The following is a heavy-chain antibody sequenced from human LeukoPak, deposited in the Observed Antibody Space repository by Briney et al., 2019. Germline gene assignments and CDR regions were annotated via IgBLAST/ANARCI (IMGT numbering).Heavy chain of an antibody. CDR3: ARAETGYDYYYYYYMDV. D-gene: IGHD6-13*01. V-gene: IGHV1-18*04. J-gene: IGHJ6*03. CDR2: ISTYNGNT. CDR1: GYTFSSYG. Sequence: GASVKVSCKASGYTFSSYGISWVRQAPGLALEWMGWISTYNGNTNYAQNLQGRVTMTRDTSISTAYMELSRLRSDDTAVYYCARAETGYDYYYYYYMDVWGKGTTVTVSS.